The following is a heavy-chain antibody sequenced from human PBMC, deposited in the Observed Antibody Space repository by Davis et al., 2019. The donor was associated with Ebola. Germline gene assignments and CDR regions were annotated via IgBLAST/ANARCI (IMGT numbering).Heavy chain of an antibody. CDR1: GYTFIASY. CDR3: AKTGAYTSPLAHFDS. J-gene: IGHJ4*02. V-gene: IGHV1-2*02. CDR2: IDPKNGGT. D-gene: IGHD6-19*01. Sequence: ASVQVSCKTSGYTFIASYIHWVRQAPGQGLEWMGWIDPKNGGTVYSQKFQGRVTLTTDTSTVTAYMDVSALTSDDTAVYYCAKTGAYTSPLAHFDSWGQGTLVTVSS.